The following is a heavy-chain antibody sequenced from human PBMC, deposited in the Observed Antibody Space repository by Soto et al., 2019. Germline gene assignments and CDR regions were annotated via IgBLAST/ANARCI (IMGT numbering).Heavy chain of an antibody. CDR3: ARVGMWLDYGMDV. V-gene: IGHV4-59*01. Sequence: QVQLHESGPGLVKPSETLSLTCSVSGGSLSNYYWSWIRQSPGKGLEWLGCVYYNGDNDINPSFKSLGTMSVDASKTQFSLKLTSVPTADTAGYFGARVGMWLDYGMDVWCQGTTVTVSS. CDR1: GGSLSNYY. D-gene: IGHD5-12*01. J-gene: IGHJ6*02. CDR2: VYYNGDN.